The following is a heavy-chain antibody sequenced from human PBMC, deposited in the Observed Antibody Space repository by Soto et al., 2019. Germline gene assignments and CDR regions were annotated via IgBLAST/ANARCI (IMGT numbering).Heavy chain of an antibody. Sequence: PSETLSLTCTVSGGSISSGGYYWNWIRQHPGKGLEWIGYIYYSGFTYYSPSLKSRVTISVDTSKNHFSLKLSSVTAADTAVYYCARSIDSWGPGTLVTVS. CDR2: IYYSGFT. J-gene: IGHJ5*01. CDR3: ARSIDS. V-gene: IGHV4-31*03. CDR1: GGSISSGGYY.